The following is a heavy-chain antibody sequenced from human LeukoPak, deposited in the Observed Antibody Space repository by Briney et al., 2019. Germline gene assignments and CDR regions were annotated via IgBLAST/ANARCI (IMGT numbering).Heavy chain of an antibody. J-gene: IGHJ4*02. D-gene: IGHD1-7*01. CDR2: IRYDEIVK. CDR3: AKGGNSCWNFVDY. CDR1: GFSFRSYG. V-gene: IGHV3-30*02. Sequence: GGSLRISCAASGFSFRSYGMHWVRQAPGKGREWVAFIRYDEIVKHYADSVKGRLIVSRDNAKNTLFVQMNSLRGEDTAVYYCAKGGNSCWNFVDYWGEGTLVTVSS.